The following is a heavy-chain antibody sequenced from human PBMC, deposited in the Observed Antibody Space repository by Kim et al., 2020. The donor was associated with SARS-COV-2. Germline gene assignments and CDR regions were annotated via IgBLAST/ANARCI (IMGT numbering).Heavy chain of an antibody. CDR1: GDSFSSVAYY. D-gene: IGHD1-1*01. CDR3: ARDQGGRYVDY. CDR2: ISYSGSK. Sequence: SETLSLTCAVSGDSFSSVAYYWSWIRRPPGRGLEWIGYISYSGSKHFNPSLQSRVTMSVDTSKNQFSLDLSSVTAADTAVYFCARDQGGRYVDYWGQGAL. J-gene: IGHJ4*02. V-gene: IGHV4-30-4*01.